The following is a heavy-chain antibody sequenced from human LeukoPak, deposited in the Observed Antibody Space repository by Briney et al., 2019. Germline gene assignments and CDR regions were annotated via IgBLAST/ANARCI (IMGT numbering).Heavy chain of an antibody. CDR1: GGSISSYY. J-gene: IGHJ4*02. Sequence: SETLSLTCTVSGGSISSYYWSWIRQPAGKGLEWIGRIYTSGSTNYNPSLKSRVTTSVDTSKNQFSLKLSSVTAADTAVYYCARGEYCSSTSCYFSGWGQGTLVTVSS. V-gene: IGHV4-4*07. CDR2: IYTSGST. CDR3: ARGEYCSSTSCYFSG. D-gene: IGHD2-2*01.